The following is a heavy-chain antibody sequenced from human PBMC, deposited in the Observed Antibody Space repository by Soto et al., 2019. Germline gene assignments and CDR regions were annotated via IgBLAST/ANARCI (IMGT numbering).Heavy chain of an antibody. V-gene: IGHV4-59*08. CDR1: GGSISSYY. CDR2: IYYSGST. J-gene: IGHJ4*02. Sequence: QVQLQESGPGLVKPSETLSLTCTVSGGSISSYYWSWIRQPPGKGLEWIGYIYYSGSTNYNPSLKSLVTISVETSKNQFSLKLNSMTAADTAVYYCARHNYGSGSTYFDYWGQGTLVTVSS. D-gene: IGHD3-10*01. CDR3: ARHNYGSGSTYFDY.